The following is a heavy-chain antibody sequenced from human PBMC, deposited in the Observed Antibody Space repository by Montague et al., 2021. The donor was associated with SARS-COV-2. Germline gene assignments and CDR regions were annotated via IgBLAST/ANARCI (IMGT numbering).Heavy chain of an antibody. CDR1: GGSISSRHYY. CDR3: ARGLYNWNYEHWFDT. J-gene: IGHJ5*02. V-gene: IGHV4-39*01. Sequence: SETLSLTCTVSGGSISSRHYYWAWIRQPPRKGLEWIGTIYYSGSTYYNPSPRSRVTIDVDTSTNQFSLKLHSVTAADTAVYFCARGLYNWNYEHWFDTWGQGTLVTVSS. CDR2: IYYSGST. D-gene: IGHD1-7*01.